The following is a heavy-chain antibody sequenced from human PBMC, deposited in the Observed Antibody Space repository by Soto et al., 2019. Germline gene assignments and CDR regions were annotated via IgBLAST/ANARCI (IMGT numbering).Heavy chain of an antibody. Sequence: GESLKISCKGSGYSFSNYWIGWVRQMPGKGLEWMGIIYPGDSDIRYNPSFQGQVTMSTDRSISTAYLQWRSLKASDTAVYYCTRNEGLESSGYYSNWGQGTLVTVSS. CDR2: IYPGDSDI. D-gene: IGHD3-22*01. J-gene: IGHJ4*02. CDR3: TRNEGLESSGYYSN. V-gene: IGHV5-51*01. CDR1: GYSFSNYW.